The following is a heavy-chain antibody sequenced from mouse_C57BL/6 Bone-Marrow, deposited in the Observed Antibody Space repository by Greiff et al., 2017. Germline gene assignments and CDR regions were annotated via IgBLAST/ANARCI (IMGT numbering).Heavy chain of an antibody. Sequence: EVQGVESGGGLVKPGGSLKLSCAASGFTFSSYTMSWVRQTPEKRLEWVATISGGGGNTYYPDSVKGRFTISRDNAKNTLYLQMSRLSSEYTALYDCARHVYGSSYDYAMDYWGQGTSVTVSS. CDR3: ARHVYGSSYDYAMDY. CDR1: GFTFSSYT. D-gene: IGHD1-1*01. J-gene: IGHJ4*01. CDR2: ISGGGGNT. V-gene: IGHV5-9*01.